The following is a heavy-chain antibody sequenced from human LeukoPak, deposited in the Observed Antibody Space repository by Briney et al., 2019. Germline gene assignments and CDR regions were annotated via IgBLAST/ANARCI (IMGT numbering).Heavy chain of an antibody. CDR3: AKTSTVTFSLDH. CDR2: ISSSSSYI. CDR1: GFTFSSYS. V-gene: IGHV3-21*01. J-gene: IGHJ4*02. Sequence: GGSLRLSCAASGFTFSSYSMNWVRQAPGKGLEWVSSISSSSSYIYYADSVKGRFTISRDNSKNTLYLQMNSLKIEDTAVYYCAKTSTVTFSLDHWGQGTLVTVSS. D-gene: IGHD4-17*01.